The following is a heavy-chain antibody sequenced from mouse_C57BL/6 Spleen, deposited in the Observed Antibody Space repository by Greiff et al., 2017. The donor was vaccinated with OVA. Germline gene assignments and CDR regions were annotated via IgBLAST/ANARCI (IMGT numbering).Heavy chain of an antibody. CDR1: GYTFTDYE. V-gene: IGHV1-15*01. CDR3: TRDGAAQATREYYYAMDY. D-gene: IGHD3-2*02. CDR2: IDPETGGT. Sequence: QVQLKESGAELVRPGASVTLSCKASGYTFTDYEMHWVKQTPVHGLEWIGAIDPETGGTAYNQKFKGKAILTADKSSSTAYMELRSLTSEDSAVYYCTRDGAAQATREYYYAMDYWGQGTSVTVSS. J-gene: IGHJ4*01.